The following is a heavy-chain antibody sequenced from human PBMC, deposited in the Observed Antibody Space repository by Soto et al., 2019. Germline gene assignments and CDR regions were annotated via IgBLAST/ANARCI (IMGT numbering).Heavy chain of an antibody. V-gene: IGHV3-23*01. CDR1: GFTFSSYA. CDR3: ARRGPGTYFDY. J-gene: IGHJ4*02. D-gene: IGHD6-13*01. Sequence: EVPLLESGGGLVQPGGSLRLSCAASGFTFSSYAMNWVRQAPGKGLEWVSVISGRGSSTYYTDSVKGRFTISRDNYKSRLYLRMNSLRAEDTAVYYCARRGPGTYFDYWGQGALVTVSS. CDR2: ISGRGSST.